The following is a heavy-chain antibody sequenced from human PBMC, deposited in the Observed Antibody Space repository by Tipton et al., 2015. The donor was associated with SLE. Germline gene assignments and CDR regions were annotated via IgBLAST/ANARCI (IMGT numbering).Heavy chain of an antibody. CDR2: IYYSGST. D-gene: IGHD3-10*01. CDR1: GGSISSYY. Sequence: LSCTVSGGSISSYYWSWIRQPPGKGLEWIGYIYYSGSTNYNPSLKSRVTISVDTSKNQFSLKLSSVTAADTAVYYCARGGPSGSYYDGSTTFDYWGQGTLVTVSS. V-gene: IGHV4-59*01. CDR3: ARGGPSGSYYDGSTTFDY. J-gene: IGHJ4*02.